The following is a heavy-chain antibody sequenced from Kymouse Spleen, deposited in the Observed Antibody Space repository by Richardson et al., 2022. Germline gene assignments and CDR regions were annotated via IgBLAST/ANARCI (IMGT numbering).Heavy chain of an antibody. CDR3: ARDIAARSGYYYYGMDV. V-gene: IGHV3-33*01. CDR1: GFTFSSYG. CDR2: IWYDGSNK. D-gene: IGHD6-6*01. J-gene: IGHJ6*02. Sequence: QVQLVESGGGVVQPGRSLRLSCAASGFTFSSYGMHWVRQAPGKGLEWVAVIWYDGSNKYYADSVKGRFTISRDNSKNTLYLQMNSLRAEDTAVYYCARDIAARSGYYYYGMDVWGQGTTVTVSS.